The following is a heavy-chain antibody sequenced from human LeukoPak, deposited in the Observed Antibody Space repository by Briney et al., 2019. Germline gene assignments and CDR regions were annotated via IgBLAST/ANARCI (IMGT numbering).Heavy chain of an antibody. D-gene: IGHD5-18*01. V-gene: IGHV1-18*01. J-gene: IGHJ3*02. CDR3: ARHRGYSYGKIDAFDI. CDR2: ISAYNGNT. CDR1: GYTFTSYG. Sequence: GASVKVSCKASGYTFTSYGISWVRQAPGQGLEWMGWISAYNGNTNYAQKLQGRVTITTDTSTSTAYMELRGLRSDDTAVYYCARHRGYSYGKIDAFDIWGQGTMVTVSS.